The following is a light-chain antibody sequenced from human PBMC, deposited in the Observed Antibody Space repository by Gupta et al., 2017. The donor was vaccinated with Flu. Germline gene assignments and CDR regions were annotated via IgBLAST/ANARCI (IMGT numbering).Light chain of an antibody. V-gene: IGKV2-30*01. Sequence: SCRSSQNLGYSDGNTYLHWFQQRPGQSPRRLIYQVAYRDSGVPDIFSGSGSGTDFTLISSMVDADDVGVYFCMQGAHWPWAFGQGTKVEIQ. CDR3: MQGAHWPWA. CDR1: QNLGYSDGNTY. CDR2: QVA. J-gene: IGKJ1*01.